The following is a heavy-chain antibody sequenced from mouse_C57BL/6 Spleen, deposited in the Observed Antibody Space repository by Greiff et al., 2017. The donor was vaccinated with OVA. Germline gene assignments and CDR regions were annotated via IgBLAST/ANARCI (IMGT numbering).Heavy chain of an antibody. V-gene: IGHV6-6*01. D-gene: IGHD4-1*01. CDR2: IRNKANNHAT. J-gene: IGHJ4*01. CDR3: TRASGTGYAMDY. CDR1: GFTFSDAW. Sequence: EVQLQQSGGGLVQPGGSMKLSCAASGFTFSDAWMDWVRQSPEKGLEWVAEIRNKANNHATYYAESVKGRFTISRDDSKSSVYLQMNSLRAEDTGIYYCTRASGTGYAMDYWGQGTSVTVSS.